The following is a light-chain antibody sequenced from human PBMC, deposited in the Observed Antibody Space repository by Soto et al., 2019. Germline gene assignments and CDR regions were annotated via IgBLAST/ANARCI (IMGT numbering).Light chain of an antibody. V-gene: IGKV3-11*01. J-gene: IGKJ5*01. Sequence: IVLTQSPVTLSLSPGERATLSCRASQSVSTYLAWYRQEPGQPPRLLIYDTTNRAAGIPPRFSGSRSGTDITRTMSKEYAEDYGLYCSTQRSTFGQGTRLEIK. CDR2: DTT. CDR3: TQRST. CDR1: QSVSTY.